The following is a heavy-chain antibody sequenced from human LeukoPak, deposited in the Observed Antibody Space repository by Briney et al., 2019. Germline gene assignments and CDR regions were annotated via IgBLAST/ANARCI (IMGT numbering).Heavy chain of an antibody. D-gene: IGHD3-22*01. CDR1: GGSFGGYY. CDR3: AIEYYYDSAIPGGAFDI. CDR2: INHSGST. V-gene: IGHV4-34*01. J-gene: IGHJ3*02. Sequence: SETLSLTCAVYGGSFGGYYWSWIRQPPGKGLEWIGEINHSGSTNYNPSLKSRVTISVDTSKNQFSLKLSSVTAADTAVYYCAIEYYYDSAIPGGAFDIWGQGTMVTVSS.